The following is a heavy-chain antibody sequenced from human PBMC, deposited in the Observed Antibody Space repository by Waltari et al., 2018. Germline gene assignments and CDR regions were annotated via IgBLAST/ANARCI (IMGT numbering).Heavy chain of an antibody. CDR3: ARAQNRGGELLWGY. J-gene: IGHJ4*02. CDR2: IYHSGST. D-gene: IGHD3-10*01. Sequence: QLQLQESGSGLVKPSQTLSLTCAVSGGSISSGGSSWSWIRQPPGKGLEWIGYIYHSGSTYYNPSLKSRVTISVDRSKNQFSLKLSSVTAADTAVYYCARAQNRGGELLWGYWGQGTLVTVSS. V-gene: IGHV4-30-2*01. CDR1: GGSISSGGSS.